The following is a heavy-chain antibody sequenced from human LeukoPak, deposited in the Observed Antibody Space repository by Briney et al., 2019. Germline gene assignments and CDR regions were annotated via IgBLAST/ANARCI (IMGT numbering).Heavy chain of an antibody. D-gene: IGHD4-17*01. CDR2: IYPGDSDT. CDR1: GYDFNNYW. J-gene: IGHJ6*03. CDR3: ARHFEVAGNSYGDFFYYHLDV. V-gene: IGHV5-51*01. Sequence: GESLKISFKSSGYDFNNYWIGWVRQVPGKGLDWMGIIYPGDSDTRYSPSFHGQVTISADRSISTAYLQWNRLKASDTATYYCARHFEVAGNSYGDFFYYHLDVWGKGTTVTVSS.